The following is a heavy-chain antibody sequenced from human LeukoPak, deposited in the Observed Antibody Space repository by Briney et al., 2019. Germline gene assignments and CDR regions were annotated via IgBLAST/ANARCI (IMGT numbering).Heavy chain of an antibody. Sequence: GESLKISCQGSGYSFSTHWICWVRQMPGKGLEWMGIIYPGDSDTRYSPSFQGQVTISADKSISTAYLQWSSLKASDTAMYYCARSYGSGSYSEYWGQGTLVTVSS. CDR2: IYPGDSDT. V-gene: IGHV5-51*01. D-gene: IGHD3-10*01. CDR3: ARSYGSGSYSEY. CDR1: GYSFSTHW. J-gene: IGHJ4*02.